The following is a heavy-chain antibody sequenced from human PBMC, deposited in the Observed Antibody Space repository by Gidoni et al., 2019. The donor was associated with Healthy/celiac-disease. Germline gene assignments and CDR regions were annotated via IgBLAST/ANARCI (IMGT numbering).Heavy chain of an antibody. D-gene: IGHD3-10*01. CDR2: INAGNGNT. CDR1: GYTFTSYA. CDR3: ARTERLLWFGEFRGWFDP. Sequence: QVQLVQSGAEVKKPGASVKVSCKASGYTFTSYAMHWVRQAPGQRLEWMGWINAGNGNTKYSQKFQGRVTITRDTSASTAYMELSSLRSEDTAVYYCARTERLLWFGEFRGWFDPWGQGTLVTVSS. J-gene: IGHJ5*02. V-gene: IGHV1-3*01.